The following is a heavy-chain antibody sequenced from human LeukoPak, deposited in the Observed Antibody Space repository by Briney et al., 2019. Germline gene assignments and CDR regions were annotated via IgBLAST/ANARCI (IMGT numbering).Heavy chain of an antibody. CDR1: GFTFSDYY. CDR2: ISSSGSTI. CDR3: ATIGYYGSAAQFDY. Sequence: GGSLRLSCAASGFTFSDYYMSWIRQAPGKGLEWVSYISSSGSTIYYADSVKGRFTISRDNAKNSLYLQMNSLRAEDAAVYYCATIGYYGSAAQFDYWGQGTLVTVSS. J-gene: IGHJ4*02. V-gene: IGHV3-11*01. D-gene: IGHD3-10*01.